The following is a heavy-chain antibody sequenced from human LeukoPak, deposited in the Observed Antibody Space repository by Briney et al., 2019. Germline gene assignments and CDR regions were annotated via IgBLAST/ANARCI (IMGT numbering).Heavy chain of an antibody. V-gene: IGHV4-4*07. J-gene: IGHJ6*04. CDR2: IYSSGST. Sequence: SETLSLTCTVSSGSINDYYWSWVRQPAGKGLEWLGRIYSSGSTTYNPSLKSRITMSVDTSKNQFSLKMTSVTAADTAVYYCAREGKWFGTYYYCMDGWGKGTTVTVSS. CDR3: AREGKWFGTYYYCMDG. CDR1: SGSINDYY. D-gene: IGHD3-10*01.